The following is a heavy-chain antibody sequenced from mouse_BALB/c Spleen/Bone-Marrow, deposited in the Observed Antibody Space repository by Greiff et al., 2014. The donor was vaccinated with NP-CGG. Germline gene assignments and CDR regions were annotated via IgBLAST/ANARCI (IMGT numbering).Heavy chain of an antibody. D-gene: IGHD2-1*01. J-gene: IGHJ4*01. CDR1: GYTFTSYW. CDR2: IYPSDSYT. CDR3: TRAGNYGNYYAMDY. V-gene: IGHV1-69*02. Sequence: QVQLQQSGVELVRPGASVKLSCKASGYTFTSYWINWVKQRPGQGLEWIGNIYPSDSYTNYNQKFKDKATLTVDKSSSTAYMQLSSPTSEDSAVYFCTRAGNYGNYYAMDYWGQGTSVTVSS.